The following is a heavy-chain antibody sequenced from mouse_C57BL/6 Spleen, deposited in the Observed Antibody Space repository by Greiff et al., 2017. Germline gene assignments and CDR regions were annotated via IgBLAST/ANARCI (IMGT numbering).Heavy chain of an antibody. CDR1: GFTFSDYY. V-gene: IGHV5-12*01. CDR2: ISNGGGST. Sequence: EVKLQESGGGLVQPGGSLKLSCAASGFTFSDYYMYWVRQTPEKRLEWVAYISNGGGSTYYPDTVKGRFTISRDNAKNTLYLQMSRLKSEDTAMYYCARSFYYYGSSPRAMDYWGQGTSVTVSS. J-gene: IGHJ4*01. CDR3: ARSFYYYGSSPRAMDY. D-gene: IGHD1-1*01.